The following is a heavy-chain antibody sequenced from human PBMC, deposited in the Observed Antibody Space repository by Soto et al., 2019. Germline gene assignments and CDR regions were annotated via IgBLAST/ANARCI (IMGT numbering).Heavy chain of an antibody. CDR3: ARGRYYGSGNGYYYYYMDV. Sequence: ASVKVSCKASGYTFTSYDINWVRQATGQGLEWMGWMNPNSGNTGYAQKFQGRVTMTRNTSISTAYMELSSLRSEDTAVYYCARGRYYGSGNGYYYYYMDVWGKGTTVTVS. V-gene: IGHV1-8*01. D-gene: IGHD3-10*01. CDR1: GYTFTSYD. CDR2: MNPNSGNT. J-gene: IGHJ6*03.